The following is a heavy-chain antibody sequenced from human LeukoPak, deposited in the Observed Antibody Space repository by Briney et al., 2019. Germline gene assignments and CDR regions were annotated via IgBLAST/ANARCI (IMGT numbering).Heavy chain of an antibody. CDR1: GFTFSSYE. V-gene: IGHV3-48*03. Sequence: PGGSLRLSCAASGFTFSSYEMNWVRQAPGKGLEWVSYISSSGSTIYYADSVKGRFTISRDNSKNTLYLHMNSLRAEDTAVYYCARDRWYYYDSSDYYHDAFDIWGQGTMVTVSS. J-gene: IGHJ3*02. CDR2: ISSSGSTI. D-gene: IGHD3-22*01. CDR3: ARDRWYYYDSSDYYHDAFDI.